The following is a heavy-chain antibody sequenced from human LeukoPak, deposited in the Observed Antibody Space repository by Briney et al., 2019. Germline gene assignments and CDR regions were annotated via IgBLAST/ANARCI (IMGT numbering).Heavy chain of an antibody. Sequence: PGTSLRLSCAASEFTFSSYVMSWVRQAPGKGLEWVSNVGGSVGSMFYAASVKGRFAISRDNSKNTLFLQMNNLRVDDTAVYYCAKRGNSWDLFDYWGQGTLVTVSS. V-gene: IGHV3-23*01. D-gene: IGHD6-13*01. CDR2: VGGSVGSM. CDR3: AKRGNSWDLFDY. CDR1: EFTFSSYV. J-gene: IGHJ4*02.